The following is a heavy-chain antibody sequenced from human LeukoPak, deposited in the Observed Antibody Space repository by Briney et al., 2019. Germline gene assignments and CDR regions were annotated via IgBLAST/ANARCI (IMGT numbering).Heavy chain of an antibody. V-gene: IGHV4-31*03. CDR2: IYYSGST. D-gene: IGHD6-19*01. CDR1: GGSISSGGYY. J-gene: IGHJ4*02. Sequence: PSKTLSLTCTVSGGSISSGGYYWSWIRQHPGKGLEWIGYIYYSGSTYYNPSLKSRVTISVDTSKNQFSLKLSSVTAADTAVYYCAREDSGWYRIFDYWGQGTLVTVSS. CDR3: AREDSGWYRIFDY.